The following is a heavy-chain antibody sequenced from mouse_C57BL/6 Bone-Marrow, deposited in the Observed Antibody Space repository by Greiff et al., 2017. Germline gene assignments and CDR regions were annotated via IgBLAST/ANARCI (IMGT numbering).Heavy chain of an antibody. Sequence: EVQLVESGEGLVKPGGSLKLSCAASGFTFSSYAMSWVRQTPEKRLEWVAYISSGGDYIYYADTVKGRFTISRDNARNTLYLQMSSLKSEDTAMYYCTREDYYGSRVDYWGQGTSVTVSS. J-gene: IGHJ4*01. CDR1: GFTFSSYA. V-gene: IGHV5-9-1*02. CDR3: TREDYYGSRVDY. CDR2: ISSGGDYI. D-gene: IGHD1-1*01.